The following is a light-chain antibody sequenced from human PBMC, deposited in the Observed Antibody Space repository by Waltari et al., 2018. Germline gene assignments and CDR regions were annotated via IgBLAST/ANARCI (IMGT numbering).Light chain of an antibody. CDR2: WAS. Sequence: DIVMTQSPDSLAVSLGERATINCKSSQSVLNRSNSKNYLVWYQQKAGQPPKVLIYWASTRESGVPDRFSGSGSGTEFTLTISSLQAEDVAVYYCQQYYSTPITFGQGTRLEIK. J-gene: IGKJ5*01. CDR3: QQYYSTPIT. CDR1: QSVLNRSNSKNY. V-gene: IGKV4-1*01.